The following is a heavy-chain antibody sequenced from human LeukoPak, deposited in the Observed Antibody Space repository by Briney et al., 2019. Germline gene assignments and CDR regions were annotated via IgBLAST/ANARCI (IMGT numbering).Heavy chain of an antibody. D-gene: IGHD2-2*01. V-gene: IGHV4-30-4*08. CDR3: ARSRYCSSTSCRKNYYYYYMDV. CDR2: INHSGST. CDR1: GGSISSGDYY. J-gene: IGHJ6*03. Sequence: PSQTLSLTCTVSGGSISSGDYYWSWIRQPLGKGLEWIGEINHSGSTNYNPSLKSRVTISVDTSKNQFSLKLSSVTAADTAVYYCARSRYCSSTSCRKNYYYYYMDVWGKGTTVTVSS.